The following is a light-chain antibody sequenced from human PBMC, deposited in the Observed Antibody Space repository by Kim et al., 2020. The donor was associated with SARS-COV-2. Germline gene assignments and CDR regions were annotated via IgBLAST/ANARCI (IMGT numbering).Light chain of an antibody. CDR2: AAS. V-gene: IGKV3-20*01. Sequence: EIVLTQSPGTLSLSPGDRATLSCRASQSVYSNYLAWYQQKPGQAPRLLIYAASSRATGIPDRFSGSGSGTDFTLTIRRLQHEDFAVYYCQQYGSSWTFGQGTKVDIK. CDR1: QSVYSNY. CDR3: QQYGSSWT. J-gene: IGKJ1*01.